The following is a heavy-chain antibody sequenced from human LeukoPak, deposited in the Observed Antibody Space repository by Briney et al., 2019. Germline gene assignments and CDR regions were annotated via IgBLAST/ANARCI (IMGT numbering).Heavy chain of an antibody. Sequence: SVKVSCKASGYTFTRHGISWVRQAPGQGLEWMGGIIPIFGTANYPQKFQGRVTITTDESTSTAYVELSSLRSEDTAVYYCARGRGTNYYDSSGYYYFDYWGQGTLVTVSS. CDR3: ARGRGTNYYDSSGYYYFDY. V-gene: IGHV1-69*05. CDR1: GYTFTRHG. CDR2: IIPIFGTA. D-gene: IGHD3-22*01. J-gene: IGHJ4*02.